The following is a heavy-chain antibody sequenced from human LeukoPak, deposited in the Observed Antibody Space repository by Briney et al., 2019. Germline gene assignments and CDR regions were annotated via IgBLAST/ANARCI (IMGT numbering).Heavy chain of an antibody. CDR1: GGSISPYY. V-gene: IGHV4-59*12. D-gene: IGHD3-10*01. CDR3: ARDHNSPNVRGDPAFDP. J-gene: IGHJ5*02. CDR2: IFSSGST. Sequence: SETLSLTCTVSGGSISPYYWSWIRQPPGKRLEWIGYIFSSGSTKYNPSLKSQVTISLDTSKNQFALKLTSVTAADTAVYYCARDHNSPNVRGDPAFDPWGQGTLVTVSS.